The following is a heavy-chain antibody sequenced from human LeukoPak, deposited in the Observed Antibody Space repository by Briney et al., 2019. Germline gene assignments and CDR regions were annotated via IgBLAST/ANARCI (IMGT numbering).Heavy chain of an antibody. D-gene: IGHD3-9*01. V-gene: IGHV4-34*01. Sequence: SETLSLTCAVYGGSFSGYYWSWIRQPPGKGLEWIGEINHSGSTNYNPSLKSRVTISVDTSKYQFSLKLSSVTAADTAVYYCARGVHYDILTGYYIYYYYYMDVWGKGTTVTVSS. CDR1: GGSFSGYY. CDR2: INHSGST. J-gene: IGHJ6*03. CDR3: ARGVHYDILTGYYIYYYYYMDV.